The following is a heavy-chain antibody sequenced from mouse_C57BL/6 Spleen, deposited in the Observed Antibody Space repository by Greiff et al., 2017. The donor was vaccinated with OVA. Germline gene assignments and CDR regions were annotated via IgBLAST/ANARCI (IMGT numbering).Heavy chain of an antibody. CDR2: INPNYGTT. Sequence: LVESGPELVKPGASVKISCKASGYSFTDYNMNWVKQSNGKSLEWIGVINPNYGTTSYNQKFKGKATLTVDQSSSTAYMQLNSLTSEDSAVYYCAREYYGSSSSRYYAMDYWGQGTSVTVSS. J-gene: IGHJ4*01. V-gene: IGHV1-39*01. CDR3: AREYYGSSSSRYYAMDY. CDR1: GYSFTDYN. D-gene: IGHD1-1*01.